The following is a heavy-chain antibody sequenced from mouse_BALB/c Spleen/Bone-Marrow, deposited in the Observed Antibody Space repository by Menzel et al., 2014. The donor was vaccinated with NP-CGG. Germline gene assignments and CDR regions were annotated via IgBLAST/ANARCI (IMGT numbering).Heavy chain of an antibody. J-gene: IGHJ4*01. CDR3: ARGHPYCPMDY. D-gene: IGHD1-1*01. V-gene: IGHV14-3*02. CDR2: IDPANGYT. CDR1: GFNITDRY. Sequence: VQLQQSGAELVKPGASVKLSCTASGFNITDRYMHWVKQRPEQGLEWIGRIDPANGYTKYDPKFQGKARITVDKSSNTAYRQLTSLTSEDTSFYYYARGHPYCPMDYWGQGTSVTVSS.